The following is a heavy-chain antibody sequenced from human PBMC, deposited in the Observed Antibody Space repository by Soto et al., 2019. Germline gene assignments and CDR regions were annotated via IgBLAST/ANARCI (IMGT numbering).Heavy chain of an antibody. Sequence: GGSLRLSCAASGFTFSYYTMNWVRQAPGKGLEWVSSISSSSSNISYADSVKGRFTISRDNAKNSLYLQMNSLRAEDTAVYYCARVVDYYDPYYYYGMDVWGQGTTVTVSS. J-gene: IGHJ6*02. CDR1: GFTFSYYT. D-gene: IGHD3-22*01. CDR3: ARVVDYYDPYYYYGMDV. CDR2: ISSSSSNI. V-gene: IGHV3-21*01.